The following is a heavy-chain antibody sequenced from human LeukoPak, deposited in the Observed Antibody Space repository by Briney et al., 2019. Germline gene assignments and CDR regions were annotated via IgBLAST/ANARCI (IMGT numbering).Heavy chain of an antibody. CDR3: AKGIAAAEGFDP. D-gene: IGHD6-13*01. CDR2: ISYDGSNK. V-gene: IGHV3-30*18. J-gene: IGHJ5*02. CDR1: GFTFSSYG. Sequence: PGRSLRLSCAASGFTFSSYGMHWVRQAPGKGRGWVAVISYDGSNKYYADSAKGRFTISRDNSKKTLYLQMNSLRAEDTAVYYCAKGIAAAEGFDPWGQGTLVTVSS.